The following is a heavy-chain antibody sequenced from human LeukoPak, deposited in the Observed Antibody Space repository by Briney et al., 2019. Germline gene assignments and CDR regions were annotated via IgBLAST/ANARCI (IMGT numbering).Heavy chain of an antibody. CDR3: ARALVGAAFDT. D-gene: IGHD1-26*01. J-gene: IGHJ4*02. CDR2: TSGSRDSI. CDR1: GFTFNVYA. Sequence: PGGSLRLSCTASGFTFNVYAMHWVRQVPGEGPEWISSTSGSRDSIFYADSVKGRFTISRDNAKNSLYLDMNSLRVEDTAVYFCARALVGAAFDTWGQGALVTISS. V-gene: IGHV3-21*06.